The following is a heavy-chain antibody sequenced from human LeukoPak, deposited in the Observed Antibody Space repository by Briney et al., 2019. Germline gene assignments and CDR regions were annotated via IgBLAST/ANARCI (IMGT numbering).Heavy chain of an antibody. CDR2: ISGSGGST. CDR3: ARDSGDGYVD. V-gene: IGHV3-23*01. CDR1: GFTLSSYA. D-gene: IGHD5-24*01. J-gene: IGHJ4*02. Sequence: GGSLRLSCAASGFTLSSYAMSWVRQATGKGLEWVSAISGSGGSTYYADSVKGRFTISRDNSKNTLYLQMNSLRAEDTAVYYCARDSGDGYVDWGQGTLVTVSS.